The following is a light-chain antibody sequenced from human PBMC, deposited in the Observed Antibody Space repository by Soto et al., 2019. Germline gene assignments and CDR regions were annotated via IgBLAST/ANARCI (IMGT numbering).Light chain of an antibody. CDR3: CSYAGTATV. V-gene: IGLV2-23*03. J-gene: IGLJ1*01. Sequence: QSALTQPASVSGSPGQSITISCTGTNSDVESYNLVSWFRQHPGEAPKLIVYEGTKRPSGVSNPFSGSKSGNPASLTISGLQAEDEANYYCCSYAGTATVFGTGTKLTVL. CDR1: NSDVESYNL. CDR2: EGT.